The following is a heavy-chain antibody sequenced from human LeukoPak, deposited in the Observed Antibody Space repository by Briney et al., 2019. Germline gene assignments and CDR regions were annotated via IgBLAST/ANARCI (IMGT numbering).Heavy chain of an antibody. CDR3: AHQLELGFYNWFDP. CDR2: IYYSGST. V-gene: IGHV4-59*12. D-gene: IGHD1-1*01. Sequence: SETLSLTCTVSGGSISSYYWSWIRQPPGKGLEWIGYIYYSGSTNYNPSLKSRVTISVDTSKNQFSLKLSSVTAADTAVYYCAHQLELGFYNWFDPWGQGTLVTVSS. J-gene: IGHJ5*02. CDR1: GGSISSYY.